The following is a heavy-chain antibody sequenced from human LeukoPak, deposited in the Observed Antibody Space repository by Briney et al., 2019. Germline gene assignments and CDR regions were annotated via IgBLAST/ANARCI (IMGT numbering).Heavy chain of an antibody. D-gene: IGHD3-10*01. CDR2: IKSKTDGGTT. V-gene: IGHV3-15*01. CDR1: GFTVWNAW. Sequence: GGSLRLSCVASGFTVWNAWMSWVRQAPGKGLEWIGRIKSKTDGGTTDYAAPVKGRFTISRDASKNTLYLQMNSLKTDDTAVYYCTTAPSYADYWGQGTLVTVSS. J-gene: IGHJ4*02. CDR3: TTAPSYADY.